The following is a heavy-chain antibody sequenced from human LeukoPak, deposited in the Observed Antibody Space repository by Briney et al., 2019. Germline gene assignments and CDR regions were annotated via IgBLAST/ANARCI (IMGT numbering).Heavy chain of an antibody. J-gene: IGHJ3*02. Sequence: PSETLSLTCTVSGGSINSYYWSWIRQPPGKGLEWIGYIYYSGSIYYNPSLKSRVTMSIDTSKNQFSLKLGSVTAVDTAVYYCAHKFAGSYAFDIWGQGTMVTVSS. CDR2: IYYSGSI. CDR3: AHKFAGSYAFDI. CDR1: GGSINSYY. V-gene: IGHV4-59*04.